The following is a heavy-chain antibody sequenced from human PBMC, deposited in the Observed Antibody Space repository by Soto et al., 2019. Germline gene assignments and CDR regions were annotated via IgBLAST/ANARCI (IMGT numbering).Heavy chain of an antibody. CDR3: ALPAEGVVHRFDW. Sequence: EVQLLESGGGLVQPGGSLRLSCVASGLTLSSFAMNWVRQVPGKGLEWVSGIKAGDSSTIYADSVKGRFTLSRDNSKNTVYLQMSSLRGEDTAVYYCALPAEGVVHRFDWWGQGTRVSVSS. CDR2: IKAGDSST. V-gene: IGHV3-23*01. D-gene: IGHD3-3*01. J-gene: IGHJ4*02. CDR1: GLTLSSFA.